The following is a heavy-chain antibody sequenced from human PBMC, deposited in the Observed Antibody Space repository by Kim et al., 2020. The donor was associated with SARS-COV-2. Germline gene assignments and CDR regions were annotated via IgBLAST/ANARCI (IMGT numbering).Heavy chain of an antibody. CDR1: GGSISSGSYY. Sequence: SETLSLTCTVSGGSISSGSYYWSWIRQPAGKGLEWIGRIYTSGSTNYNPSLKSRVTISVDTSKNQFSLKLSSVTAADTAVYYCASGDGGYWGQGTLVTVSS. J-gene: IGHJ4*02. V-gene: IGHV4-61*02. D-gene: IGHD3-10*01. CDR3: ASGDGGY. CDR2: IYTSGST.